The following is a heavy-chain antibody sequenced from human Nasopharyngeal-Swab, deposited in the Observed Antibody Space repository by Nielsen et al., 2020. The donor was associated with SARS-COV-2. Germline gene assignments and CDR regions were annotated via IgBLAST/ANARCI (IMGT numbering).Heavy chain of an antibody. D-gene: IGHD1-20*01. CDR3: AKALSANNWNYYYYGMDV. Sequence: GGSLRLSCAASGFTFSSYAMSWVRQAPGKGLEWVSAISGSGGSTYYADSVKGRFTISRDNSKNTLDLQMNSLRAEDTAVYYCAKALSANNWNYYYYGMDVWGQGTTVTVSS. CDR1: GFTFSSYA. J-gene: IGHJ6*02. CDR2: ISGSGGST. V-gene: IGHV3-23*01.